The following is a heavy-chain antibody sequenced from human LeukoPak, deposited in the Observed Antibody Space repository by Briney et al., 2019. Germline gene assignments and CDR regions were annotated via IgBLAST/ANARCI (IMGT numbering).Heavy chain of an antibody. J-gene: IGHJ5*02. CDR1: GGSFSGYY. CDR2: INHSGST. CDR3: ARGPGNNWSDP. D-gene: IGHD2-2*01. V-gene: IGHV4-34*01. Sequence: SETLSLTCAVYGGSFSGYYWSWIRQPPGKGLEWIGEINHSGSTNYNPSLKSRVTISVDTSKNQFSLKLSSVTAADTAVYYCARGPGNNWSDPWGQGTLVTVSS.